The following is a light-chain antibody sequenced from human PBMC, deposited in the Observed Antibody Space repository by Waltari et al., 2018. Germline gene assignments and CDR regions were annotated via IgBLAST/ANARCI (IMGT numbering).Light chain of an antibody. Sequence: DIPMTQSPSSLSASVGDTVIITCRASQDIDIWFAWYQQKPGKTPKLLIYKATTLQSGVPSRLTGRGSGTDVTVTISSLQPEDFSIYYCQQYHSVPYRFGQGTKLEIK. CDR1: QDIDIW. CDR3: QQYHSVPYR. CDR2: KAT. V-gene: IGKV1-5*03. J-gene: IGKJ2*03.